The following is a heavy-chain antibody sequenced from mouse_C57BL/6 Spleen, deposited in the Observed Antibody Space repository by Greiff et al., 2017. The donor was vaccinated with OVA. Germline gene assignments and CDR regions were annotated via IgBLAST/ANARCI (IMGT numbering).Heavy chain of an antibody. V-gene: IGHV1-64*01. CDR1: GYTFTSYW. CDR3: ARSPTVGYYYAMDY. J-gene: IGHJ4*01. D-gene: IGHD2-10*01. CDR2: IHPNSGST. Sequence: QVQLQQPGAELVKPGASVKLSCKASGYTFTSYWMHWVKQRPGQGLEWIGMIHPNSGSTNYNEKFKSKAPLTVDKSSSTAYMQHCSLTSEDSAVYYCARSPTVGYYYAMDYWGQGTSVTVSS.